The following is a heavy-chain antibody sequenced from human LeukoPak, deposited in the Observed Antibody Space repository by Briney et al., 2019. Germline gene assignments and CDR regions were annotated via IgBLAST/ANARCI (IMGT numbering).Heavy chain of an antibody. D-gene: IGHD1-1*01. J-gene: IGHJ5*02. CDR3: ARGAGGYRFDP. V-gene: IGHV1-2*04. Sequence: ASVKVSCKASGYTFTSYGISWVRQAPGQGLEWMGWINPNSGGTNYAQKFQGWVTMTRDTSISTAYMELSRLRSDDTAVYYCARGAGGYRFDPWGQGTLVTVSS. CDR2: INPNSGGT. CDR1: GYTFTSYG.